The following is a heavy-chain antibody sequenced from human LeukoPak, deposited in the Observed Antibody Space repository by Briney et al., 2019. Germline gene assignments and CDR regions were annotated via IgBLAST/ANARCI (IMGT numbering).Heavy chain of an antibody. Sequence: GGSLRLSCAGSGFTFRSYAMTWVRQAPGKGLEWVSSISGSGGSTYYADSVKGRFTISRDNSKNTVYVQMNSLRAEDTAIYYCAKDRDASCYNIFDYWGQGTLVTVSS. CDR1: GFTFRSYA. D-gene: IGHD2-2*02. J-gene: IGHJ4*02. V-gene: IGHV3-23*01. CDR2: ISGSGGST. CDR3: AKDRDASCYNIFDY.